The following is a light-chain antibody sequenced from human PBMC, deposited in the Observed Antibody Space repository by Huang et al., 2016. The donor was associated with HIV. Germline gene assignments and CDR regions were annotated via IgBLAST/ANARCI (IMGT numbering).Light chain of an antibody. CDR1: KDIGNY. V-gene: IGKV1-27*01. Sequence: DIQMTQSPSSLPTSVGDRVTITCRASKDIGNYLAWYQQQPGKVPKLLIYAASTLQSGVPSRFRGSGSGTDFTLTISSLQPEDVATYYCQKYNSAPYTFGQGTKLDI. CDR3: QKYNSAPYT. CDR2: AAS. J-gene: IGKJ2*01.